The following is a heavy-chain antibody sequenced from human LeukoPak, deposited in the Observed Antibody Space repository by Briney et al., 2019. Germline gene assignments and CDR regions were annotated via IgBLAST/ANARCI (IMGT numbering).Heavy chain of an antibody. Sequence: GESLKISCKGSGYSFTTHWIGWVRQMPGKGLEWMGIIYPGDSDTKYSPSFQGQVTISADKSISTAYLQWSSLKASDTAMYYCARTAYSSGWYVGSFDYWGQGTLVTVSS. J-gene: IGHJ4*02. CDR2: IYPGDSDT. V-gene: IGHV5-51*01. CDR3: ARTAYSSGWYVGSFDY. D-gene: IGHD6-19*01. CDR1: GYSFTTHW.